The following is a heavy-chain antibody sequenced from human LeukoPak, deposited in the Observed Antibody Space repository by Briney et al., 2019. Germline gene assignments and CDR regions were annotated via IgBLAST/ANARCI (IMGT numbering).Heavy chain of an antibody. V-gene: IGHV4-59*01. Sequence: SETLSLTCTASGGSISSYYWSWIRQPPGKGLEWIGYVYYSGITTYNPSLKSRVTISVDTSKNQFSLKLSSVTAADTAVYYCARGMDTFYFHYWGQGTLVTVSS. CDR3: ARGMDTFYFHY. CDR2: VYYSGIT. J-gene: IGHJ4*02. CDR1: GGSISSYY. D-gene: IGHD5-18*01.